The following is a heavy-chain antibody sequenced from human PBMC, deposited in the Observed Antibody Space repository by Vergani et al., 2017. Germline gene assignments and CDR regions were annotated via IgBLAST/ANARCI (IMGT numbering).Heavy chain of an antibody. CDR2: IRSKAYGGTT. CDR3: TRDVHDYGDYGDFDY. D-gene: IGHD4-17*01. CDR1: GFTFGDYA. Sequence: EVQLLESGGGLVQPGGSLRLSCTASGFTFGDYAMSWFRQAPGKGLEWVGFIRSKAYGGTTEYAASVKGRFTISRDDSKSIAYLQMNSLKTEDTAVYYCTRDVHDYGDYGDFDYWGQGTLVTVSS. J-gene: IGHJ4*02. V-gene: IGHV3-49*03.